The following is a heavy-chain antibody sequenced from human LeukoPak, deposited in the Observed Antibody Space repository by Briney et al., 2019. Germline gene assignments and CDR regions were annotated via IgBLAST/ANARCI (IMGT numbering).Heavy chain of an antibody. CDR1: CASMSSYY. J-gene: IGHJ3*02. CDR3: AGDDKDAFDI. D-gene: IGHD3-22*01. Sequence: SETLSLTCTLSCASMSSYYWNWIRQPPGKGLEWIGYVFYTGSTNYNPSLKGRVNISIDMSKIQFCLNLSSVTAADTAVYYCAGDDKDAFDIWGQGTMVTVSS. CDR2: VFYTGST. V-gene: IGHV4-59*01.